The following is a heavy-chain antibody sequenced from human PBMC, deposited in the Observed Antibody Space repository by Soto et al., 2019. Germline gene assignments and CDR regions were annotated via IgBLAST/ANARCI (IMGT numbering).Heavy chain of an antibody. CDR2: IWYDGSNK. Sequence: GGSLRLSCTTSGFTFNTYGIHWVRQAPGKGLEWVAIIWYDGSNKYYADSVKGRFTISRDNSRNTLYLQMNSLRAEDTALYYCARADCTGAYCYSWPFNYGVDVWGQGTTVTVSS. CDR1: GFTFNTYG. J-gene: IGHJ6*02. CDR3: ARADCTGAYCYSWPFNYGVDV. V-gene: IGHV3-33*08. D-gene: IGHD2-15*01.